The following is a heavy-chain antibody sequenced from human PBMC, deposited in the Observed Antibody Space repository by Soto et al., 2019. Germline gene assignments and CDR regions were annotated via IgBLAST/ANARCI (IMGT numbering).Heavy chain of an antibody. J-gene: IGHJ4*02. CDR2: VFRSGNI. CDR1: GGSMSTGSYF. V-gene: IGHV4-61*01. CDR3: ARARNRYFDY. Sequence: LSLTCNVSGGSMSTGSYFWSWVRQPPGKGLEWIGYVFRSGNINYSPSFKSRVTISIDTSKNQFSLMLKSVTAADTAVYFCARARNRYFDYWGQGALVTVSS. D-gene: IGHD1-1*01.